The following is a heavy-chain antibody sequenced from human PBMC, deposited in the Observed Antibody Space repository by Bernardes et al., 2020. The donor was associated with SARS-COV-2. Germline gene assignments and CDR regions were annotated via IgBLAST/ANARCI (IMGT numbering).Heavy chain of an antibody. Sequence: GEFLKLSFKGSGYSSTNYWIVWVRQMPGKGLEWMGIIYPGDSDTRYSPSFQGQVTMSADKSISTAYLQWSSLEASDTAIYYCARRTYYDSYGMDVWGQGTTVTVSS. J-gene: IGHJ6*02. V-gene: IGHV5-51*01. CDR3: ARRTYYDSYGMDV. CDR1: GYSSTNYW. CDR2: IYPGDSDT.